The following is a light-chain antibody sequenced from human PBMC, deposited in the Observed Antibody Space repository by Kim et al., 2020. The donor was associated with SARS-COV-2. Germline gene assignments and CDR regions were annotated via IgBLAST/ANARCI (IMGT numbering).Light chain of an antibody. J-gene: IGLJ3*02. CDR1: SLRTSF. Sequence: SSELTQDPAVSVALGHTVRIRCQGDSLRTSFASWYQQKPGQAPVLVMYGEYSRPSGIPDRFSGSSSGNTASLTIIGAQAEDEADYYCNCRDSSGNRVFGGGTQLTVL. V-gene: IGLV3-19*01. CDR2: GEY. CDR3: NCRDSSGNRV.